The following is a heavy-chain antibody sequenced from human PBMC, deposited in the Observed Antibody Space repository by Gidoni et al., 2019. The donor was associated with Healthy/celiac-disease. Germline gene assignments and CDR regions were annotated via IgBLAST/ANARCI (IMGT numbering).Heavy chain of an antibody. V-gene: IGHV1-3*01. D-gene: IGHD1-1*01. CDR2: YGGNGNT. Sequence: YGGNGNTKYSQKFQGRVTITRDTSASTAYMELSSLRSEDTAVYYCARDERSEEHAFDIWGQGTMVTVSS. CDR3: ARDERSEEHAFDI. J-gene: IGHJ3*02.